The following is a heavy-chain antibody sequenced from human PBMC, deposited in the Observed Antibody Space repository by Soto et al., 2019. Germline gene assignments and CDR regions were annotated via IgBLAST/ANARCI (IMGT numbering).Heavy chain of an antibody. CDR2: ISSSSSYI. CDR3: ARGGPYSGYDFRF. Sequence: GGSLRLSCAASGFTFSSYSMNWVRQAPGKGLEWVSSISSSSSYIYYADSVKGRFTISRDNAKNSLYLQMNSLRAEDTAVYYCARGGPYSGYDFRFWGQGTLVTSPQ. CDR1: GFTFSSYS. J-gene: IGHJ4*02. V-gene: IGHV3-21*01. D-gene: IGHD5-12*01.